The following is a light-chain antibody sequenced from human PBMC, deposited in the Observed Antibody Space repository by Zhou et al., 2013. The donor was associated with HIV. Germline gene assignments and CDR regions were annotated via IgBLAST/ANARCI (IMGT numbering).Light chain of an antibody. V-gene: IGKV3-20*01. Sequence: EIVLTQPPGIMSLSPGDSASFSCRASQRISSYNLAWYQHKPDQAPRLLIYGTSNRATGIPDRFSGSGSGTDFTLTISRLEPEDFAVYFCQQYGTSPTTFGPGTKVDF. J-gene: IGKJ3*01. CDR1: QRISSYN. CDR2: GTS. CDR3: QQYGTSPTT.